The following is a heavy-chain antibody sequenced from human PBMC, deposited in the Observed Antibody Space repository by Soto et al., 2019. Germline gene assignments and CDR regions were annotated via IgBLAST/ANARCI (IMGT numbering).Heavy chain of an antibody. D-gene: IGHD2-8*01. V-gene: IGHV3-23*01. CDR1: GFTFSSYA. CDR2: ISGSGGST. Sequence: GGSLRLSCAASGFTFSSYAMSWVRQAPGKGLEWVSAISGSGGSTYYADSVKGRFTISRDNSKNTLYLQMNSLRAEDTAVYYCAKRGFVLRHYYYGMDVWGQGTTVTVSS. CDR3: AKRGFVLRHYYYGMDV. J-gene: IGHJ6*02.